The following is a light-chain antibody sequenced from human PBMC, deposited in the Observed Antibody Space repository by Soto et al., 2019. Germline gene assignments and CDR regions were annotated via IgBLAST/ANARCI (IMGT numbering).Light chain of an antibody. CDR2: EVS. Sequence: QSALTQPASVSGSPGQSITISCTGTSSDVGGYNDVCWYQQHPGQTPKLIILEVSKRPSGVSNRFSGSKSGNTASLTISGLQAEDEADYYCSSFTSSITYVFGTGTKVTV. CDR3: SSFTSSITYV. CDR1: SSDVGGYND. V-gene: IGLV2-14*01. J-gene: IGLJ1*01.